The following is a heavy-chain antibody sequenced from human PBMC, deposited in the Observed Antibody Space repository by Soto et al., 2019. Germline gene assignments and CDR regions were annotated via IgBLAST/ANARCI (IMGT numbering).Heavy chain of an antibody. D-gene: IGHD2-2*03. J-gene: IGHJ5*02. CDR1: GFTFSSYA. CDR3: ARDGGGYCISTSCFGWFDP. Sequence: QVQLVESGGGVAQPGRSLRLSCAASGFTFSSYAMHWVRQALGKGLEWVAVISYDGSNKYYADSVKGRFTISRDNSKNTLYLQMNSLRAEDTAVYYCARDGGGYCISTSCFGWFDPWGQGTLVTVSS. CDR2: ISYDGSNK. V-gene: IGHV3-30-3*01.